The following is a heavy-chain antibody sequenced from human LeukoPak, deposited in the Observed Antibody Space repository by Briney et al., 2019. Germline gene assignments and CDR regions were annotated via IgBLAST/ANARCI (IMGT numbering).Heavy chain of an antibody. CDR1: GGSISSYY. CDR2: IYYSGST. D-gene: IGHD5-18*01. Sequence: SETLSLTCTVSGGSISSYYWSWIRQPPGKGLEWIGYIYYSGSTNYNPSLKSRVTISVDTSKNQFSLKLSSVTAADTAVYYCARSSGECDSYGCYYYYGMDVWGQGTTVTASS. CDR3: ARSSGECDSYGCYYYYGMDV. V-gene: IGHV4-59*01. J-gene: IGHJ6*02.